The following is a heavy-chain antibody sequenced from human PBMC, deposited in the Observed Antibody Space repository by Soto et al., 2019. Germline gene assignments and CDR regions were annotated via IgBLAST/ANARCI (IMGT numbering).Heavy chain of an antibody. Sequence: QVQLVQSGAEVKKPGASVKVSCKASGYTFTSYDINWVRQATGQGLEWMGWMNPNSGNTGYAQKFQGRVTMTRNTYISTAYMELSSLRSEDTAVYYCARVKGITIFGVVIPDYYGMDVWGQGTTVTVSS. J-gene: IGHJ6*02. D-gene: IGHD3-3*01. V-gene: IGHV1-8*01. CDR3: ARVKGITIFGVVIPDYYGMDV. CDR1: GYTFTSYD. CDR2: MNPNSGNT.